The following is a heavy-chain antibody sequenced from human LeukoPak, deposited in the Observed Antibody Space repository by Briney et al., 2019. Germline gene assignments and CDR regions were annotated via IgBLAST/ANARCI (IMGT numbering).Heavy chain of an antibody. V-gene: IGHV1-2*02. D-gene: IGHD6-19*01. J-gene: IGHJ4*02. Sequence: ASVKVSCKASGYTFTGYYMHWVRQAPRQGLEWMGWINPNSGGTNYAQKFQGRVAMTRDTSISTAYMELSRLRSDDTAVYYCARGVAVAGTDLERDYWGQGTLVTVSS. CDR3: ARGVAVAGTDLERDY. CDR2: INPNSGGT. CDR1: GYTFTGYY.